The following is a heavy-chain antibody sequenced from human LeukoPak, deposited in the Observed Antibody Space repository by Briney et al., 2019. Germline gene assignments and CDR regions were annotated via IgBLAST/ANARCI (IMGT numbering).Heavy chain of an antibody. D-gene: IGHD2-21*02. CDR2: IYYSGST. Sequence: PSETLSLTCAVSGGSISSSSYYWGWIRQPPGKGLEWIGSIYYSGSTYYNPSLKSRVTISVDTSKNQFSLKLSSVTAADTAVYYCARQGRDMVVVVTATIDYWGQGTLVTVSS. CDR3: ARQGRDMVVVVTATIDY. J-gene: IGHJ4*02. V-gene: IGHV4-39*01. CDR1: GGSISSSSYY.